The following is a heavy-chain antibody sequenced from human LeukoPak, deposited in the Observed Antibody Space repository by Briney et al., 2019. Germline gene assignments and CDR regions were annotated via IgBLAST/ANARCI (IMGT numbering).Heavy chain of an antibody. Sequence: SETLSLTCTVSGGSISNYYWSWIRQPPGKGLEWIGYINYSGSTNYNPSLKSRVTISVDTSKNQFSLRLSSVTAVDTTVYYCARRLSSWYAFDYWGQGTLVTVSS. V-gene: IGHV4-59*01. J-gene: IGHJ4*02. CDR1: GGSISNYY. CDR3: ARRLSSWYAFDY. D-gene: IGHD6-13*01. CDR2: INYSGST.